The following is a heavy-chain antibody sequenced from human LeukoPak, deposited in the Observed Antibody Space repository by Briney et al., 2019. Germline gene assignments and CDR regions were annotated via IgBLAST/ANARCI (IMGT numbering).Heavy chain of an antibody. CDR3: ARELGFAGKDYYMDV. CDR2: ISSSSSYI. J-gene: IGHJ6*03. V-gene: IGHV3-21*01. Sequence: AGGSLRLSCAASGFTFSSYSMNWVRQAPGKGLEWVSSISSSSSYIYYADSVKGRFTISRDNAKNSLYLQMNSLRAEDTAVYYCARELGFAGKDYYMDVWGKGTTVTVSS. D-gene: IGHD1-26*01. CDR1: GFTFSSYS.